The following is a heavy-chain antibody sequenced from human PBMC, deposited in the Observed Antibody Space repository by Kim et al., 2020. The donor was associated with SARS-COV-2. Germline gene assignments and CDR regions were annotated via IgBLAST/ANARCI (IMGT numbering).Heavy chain of an antibody. CDR2: IYSGGST. CDR1: GFTVSSNY. J-gene: IGHJ3*02. D-gene: IGHD4-17*01. CDR3: ARGWGDYASSRAFDI. V-gene: IGHV3-53*01. Sequence: GGSLRLSCAASGFTVSSNYMSWVRQAPGKGLEWVSVIYSGGSTYYADSVKGRFTISRDNSKNTLYLQMNSLRAEDTAVYYCARGWGDYASSRAFDIWGQGTMVTVSS.